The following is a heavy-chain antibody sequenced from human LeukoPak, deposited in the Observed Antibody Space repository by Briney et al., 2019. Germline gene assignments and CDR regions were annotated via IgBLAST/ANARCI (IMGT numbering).Heavy chain of an antibody. Sequence: GGSLRLSCAASGFTFDDYAMHWVRQAPGKGLEWVSGISWNSGSIGYADSVKGRFTISRDNAKNSLYLQMNSLRAEDMALYYYAKAPRVGATFFDYWGQGTLVTVSS. CDR1: GFTFDDYA. CDR2: ISWNSGSI. J-gene: IGHJ4*02. CDR3: AKAPRVGATFFDY. D-gene: IGHD1-26*01. V-gene: IGHV3-9*03.